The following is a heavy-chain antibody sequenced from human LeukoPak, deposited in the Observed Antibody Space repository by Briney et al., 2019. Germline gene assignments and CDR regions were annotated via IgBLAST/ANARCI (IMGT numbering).Heavy chain of an antibody. J-gene: IGHJ4*02. CDR1: GDTFSSYG. CDR3: ARDIGELAHLFDY. D-gene: IGHD3-10*01. CDR2: IIPIFGTA. V-gene: IGHV1-69*01. Sequence: GASVKVSCKASGDTFSSYGISWVRQAPGQGLEWMGGIIPIFGTANYAQKFQGRVTITADESTSTAYMELSSLRSEDTAVYYCARDIGELAHLFDYWGQGTLVTVSS.